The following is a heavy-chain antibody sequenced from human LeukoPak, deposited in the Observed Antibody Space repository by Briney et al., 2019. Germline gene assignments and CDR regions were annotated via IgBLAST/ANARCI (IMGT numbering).Heavy chain of an antibody. CDR3: ARDSGRRGYPEYSFDD. J-gene: IGHJ4*02. Sequence: PSETLSLTCTVSGGSISTYYWSWIRQPAGKGLDSIARIYTSGNTKYNPSLKSRVTISVDTSKNKFSLKLTSLTAADTAIYYCARDSGRRGYPEYSFDDWGQGTLVTVSS. V-gene: IGHV4-4*07. D-gene: IGHD3-10*01. CDR2: IYTSGNT. CDR1: GGSISTYY.